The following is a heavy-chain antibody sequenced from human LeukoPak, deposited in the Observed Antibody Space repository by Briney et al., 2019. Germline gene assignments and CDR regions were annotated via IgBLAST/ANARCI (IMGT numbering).Heavy chain of an antibody. CDR3: ARDFTRNSYAVAEFFHP. Sequence: SETLSLTCTVSGGSISGYYWNWIRQSAGKGLEWIGRIYANGGTNYNPSLSSPVPMSVAQSKNQFSLKMTSVTAAAAAIYYCARDFTRNSYAVAEFFHPWGQGTLVSVSS. J-gene: IGHJ1*01. V-gene: IGHV4-4*07. CDR1: GGSISGYY. D-gene: IGHD5-18*01. CDR2: IYANGGT.